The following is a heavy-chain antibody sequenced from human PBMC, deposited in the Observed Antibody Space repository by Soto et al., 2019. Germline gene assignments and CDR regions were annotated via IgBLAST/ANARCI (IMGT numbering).Heavy chain of an antibody. CDR3: ARGNWNDWACFDL. J-gene: IGHJ2*01. Sequence: QVQLQESGPGLVKPSQTLSLTCTVSGGSISSGGYYWSWIRQHPGKGLEWIGYIYYSGSTYYNPSLKSRVNISVDTSKNQFSLKLSSVTAADTAVYYCARGNWNDWACFDLWGRGTLVTVSS. D-gene: IGHD1-1*01. V-gene: IGHV4-31*03. CDR2: IYYSGST. CDR1: GGSISSGGYY.